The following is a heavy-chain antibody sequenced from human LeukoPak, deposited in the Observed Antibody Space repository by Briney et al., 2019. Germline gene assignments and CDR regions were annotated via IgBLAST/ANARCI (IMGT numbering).Heavy chain of an antibody. V-gene: IGHV4-4*07. CDR2: IHPSGTT. J-gene: IGHJ5*02. CDR1: GSSMSDYY. Sequence: SETLSLTCTVSGSSMSDYYWSFIRQPAGKGLEWIGRIHPSGTTYFNPSLKSRVTMSVDTSQSQFSLRLTSMTAADTAVYFCARGDYYDGGGRNWFLPWGQGSLVAVSS. D-gene: IGHD3-16*01. CDR3: ARGDYYDGGGRNWFLP.